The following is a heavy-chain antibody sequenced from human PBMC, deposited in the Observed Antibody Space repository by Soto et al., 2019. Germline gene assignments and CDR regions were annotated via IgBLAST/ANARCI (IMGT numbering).Heavy chain of an antibody. CDR2: ISYDGRNK. V-gene: IGHV3-30*04. CDR3: ASATSWWQKGPAS. D-gene: IGHD2-15*01. J-gene: IGHJ4*02. Sequence: GGSLRLSCAASGFTFSSYARHWVRQAPGKGLEWVAVISYDGRNKYYADSVEGRFTISRDNSKNTLYLQVSSLRPEETAVFYCASATSWWQKGPASWGQGTLVTVSS. CDR1: GFTFSSYA.